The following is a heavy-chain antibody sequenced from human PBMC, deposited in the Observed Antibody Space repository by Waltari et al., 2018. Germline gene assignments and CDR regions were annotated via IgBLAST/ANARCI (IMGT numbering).Heavy chain of an antibody. J-gene: IGHJ4*02. Sequence: QLVQSGAEVKKLGASVKVSCKASGYIFSNYGITWVRKAPGQGLEWMGWIYPYNGNTKYDQTPQGRVPMTSDTTTTTAYMEIRSLRSDDTAIYYCARDDVDSSNFGGFWGQGTLVTVSS. D-gene: IGHD6-13*01. CDR3: ARDDVDSSNFGGF. CDR2: IYPYNGNT. CDR1: GYIFSNYG. V-gene: IGHV1-18*01.